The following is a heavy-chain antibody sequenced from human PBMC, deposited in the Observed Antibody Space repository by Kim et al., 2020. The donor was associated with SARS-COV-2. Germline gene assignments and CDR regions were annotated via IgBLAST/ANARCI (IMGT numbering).Heavy chain of an antibody. D-gene: IGHD3-22*01. J-gene: IGHJ6*03. CDR1: GFTVSDAW. Sequence: GGSLRLSCAASGFTVSDAWMSWVRQAPGKGLEWVGHIKSNNDGGTTEYAAPVKGRFTISRDDSKSTLYLQMNSLRTEDTAIYYCTTEDDSLGYYHIIHYYKRHVWGQGTTVTVSS. CDR3: TTEDDSLGYYHIIHYYKRHV. V-gene: IGHV3-15*01. CDR2: IKSNNDGGTT.